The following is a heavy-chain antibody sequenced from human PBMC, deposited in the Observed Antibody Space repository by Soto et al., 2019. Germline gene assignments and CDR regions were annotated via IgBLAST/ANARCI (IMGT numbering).Heavy chain of an antibody. V-gene: IGHV4-30-4*01. Sequence: SETLSLTCTVSGGSISSGDYYWSWIRQPPGKGLEWIGYIYHSGSTYYNPSLKSRVTISVDTSKNQFSLKLSSVTAADTAVYYCARDRGSLGMDVWGQGTTVTVSS. CDR1: GGSISSGDYY. CDR2: IYHSGST. CDR3: ARDRGSLGMDV. D-gene: IGHD5-12*01. J-gene: IGHJ6*02.